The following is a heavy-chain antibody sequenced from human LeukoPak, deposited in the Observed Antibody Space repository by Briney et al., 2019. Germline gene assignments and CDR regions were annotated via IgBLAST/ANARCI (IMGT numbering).Heavy chain of an antibody. D-gene: IGHD2-2*02. Sequence: SETLSLTCTVSGGSISSSSYYWGWIRQPPGKGLEWIGRIYYSGSTYYNPSLKSRVTISVDTSKNQFSLKLSSVTAADTAVYYCARDRGCSSTSCYTLRRWFDPWGQGTLVTVSS. CDR1: GGSISSSSYY. CDR2: IYYSGST. V-gene: IGHV4-39*07. CDR3: ARDRGCSSTSCYTLRRWFDP. J-gene: IGHJ5*02.